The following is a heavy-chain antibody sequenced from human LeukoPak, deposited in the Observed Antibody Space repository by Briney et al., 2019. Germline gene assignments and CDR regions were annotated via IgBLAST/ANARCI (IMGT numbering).Heavy chain of an antibody. J-gene: IGHJ3*02. V-gene: IGHV1-46*01. CDR3: ARDHYYDSSGYSEAFDI. D-gene: IGHD3-22*01. CDR2: INPSGGST. Sequence: ASVKVSCKASGYTFTSYYMHWVRQAPGQGLEWMGIINPSGGSTSYAQKFQGRVTMTRDMSTSTVYMELSSLRSEDTAVYYCARDHYYDSSGYSEAFDIWGQGTMVTVSS. CDR1: GYTFTSYY.